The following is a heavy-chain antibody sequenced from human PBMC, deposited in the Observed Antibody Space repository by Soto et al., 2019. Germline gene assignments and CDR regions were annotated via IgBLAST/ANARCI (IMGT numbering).Heavy chain of an antibody. D-gene: IGHD6-13*01. CDR2: ISGSGHST. J-gene: IGHJ4*02. V-gene: IGHV3-23*01. CDR3: AKDPSGRSSSWYFDY. CDR1: GFTFSSYA. Sequence: GGSLRLSCAASGFTFSSYAMSWVRQAPGKGLEWVSGISGSGHSTYYADSVKGRFTISRDNPKNTLYLQVNSLRAEDTAVYYCAKDPSGRSSSWYFDYWGQGTLVTVSS.